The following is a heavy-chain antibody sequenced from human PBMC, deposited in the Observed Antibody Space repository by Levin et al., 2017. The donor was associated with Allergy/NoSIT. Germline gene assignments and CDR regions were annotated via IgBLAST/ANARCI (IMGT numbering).Heavy chain of an antibody. Sequence: SGGSLRLSCAASGFSFSDSPIHWVRQAPGQGLEWVAVISSEGTTTYYAESVKGRFSISRDNSKNTVFLHLTSLSAEDTAVYYCARGRKWAPNCFDTWGQGTPVTVSS. J-gene: IGHJ5*02. CDR1: GFSFSDSP. D-gene: IGHD1-26*01. V-gene: IGHV3-30-3*01. CDR3: ARGRKWAPNCFDT. CDR2: ISSEGTTT.